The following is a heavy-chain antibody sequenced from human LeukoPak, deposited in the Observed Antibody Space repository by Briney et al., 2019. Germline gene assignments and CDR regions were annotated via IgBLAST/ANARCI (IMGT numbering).Heavy chain of an antibody. V-gene: IGHV1-3*01. J-gene: IGHJ4*02. Sequence: ASVKVPCKASGYTFTSYAIHWVRQAPGQRLEWMGWIIAGNGNTKYSQKFQGRVTITRDTSASTAYMELSSPRSEDTAVYYCARVGYCSSTSCLNFDHWGQGTLVTVSS. CDR1: GYTFTSYA. D-gene: IGHD2-2*01. CDR3: ARVGYCSSTSCLNFDH. CDR2: IIAGNGNT.